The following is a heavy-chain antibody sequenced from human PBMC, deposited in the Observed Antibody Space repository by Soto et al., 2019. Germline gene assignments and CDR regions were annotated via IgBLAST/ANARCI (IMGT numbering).Heavy chain of an antibody. D-gene: IGHD2-2*01. J-gene: IGHJ5*02. CDR3: ARGYQLLVDRGWFDP. Sequence: GGSLRLSCAASGFTFSSYSMNWVRQAPGKGLEWVSSISSSSSYIYYADSVKGRFTISRDNAKNSLYLQMNSLRAEDTAVYYCARGYQLLVDRGWFDPWGQGTLVTVSS. V-gene: IGHV3-21*01. CDR1: GFTFSSYS. CDR2: ISSSSSYI.